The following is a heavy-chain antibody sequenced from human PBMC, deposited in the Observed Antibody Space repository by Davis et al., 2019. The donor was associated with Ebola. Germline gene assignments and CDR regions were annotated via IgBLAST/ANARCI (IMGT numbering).Heavy chain of an antibody. D-gene: IGHD3-16*02. Sequence: SGPTLVKPTQTLTLTCTFSGFSLSTSGMCVSWIRQPPGKALEWLARIDWDDDKYYSTSLKTRLTISKDTSKNQVVLTMTNMGPVDTATYYCARIRLGELSINYYYYYGMDVWGQGTTVTVSS. J-gene: IGHJ6*02. V-gene: IGHV2-70*11. CDR1: GFSLSTSGMC. CDR3: ARIRLGELSINYYYYYGMDV. CDR2: IDWDDDK.